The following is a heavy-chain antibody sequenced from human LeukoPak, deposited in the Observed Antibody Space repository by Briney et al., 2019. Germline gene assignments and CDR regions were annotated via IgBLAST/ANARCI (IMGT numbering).Heavy chain of an antibody. Sequence: GRSLRLSCAASGFTFSSYWMHWVRQAPGKGLVWVSRINSDRSSTSYADSVKGRFTISRDNAKNTLYLQMNSLRAEDTAVYYCARGGLTITMFGVPIIRNFDYWGQGTLVTVSS. CDR2: INSDRSST. V-gene: IGHV3-74*01. J-gene: IGHJ4*02. CDR3: ARGGLTITMFGVPIIRNFDY. D-gene: IGHD3-3*01. CDR1: GFTFSSYW.